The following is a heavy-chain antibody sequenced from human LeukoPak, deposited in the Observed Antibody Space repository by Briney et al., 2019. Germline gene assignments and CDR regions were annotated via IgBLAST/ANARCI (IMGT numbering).Heavy chain of an antibody. V-gene: IGHV3-48*04. CDR3: ARAGELRYMDV. D-gene: IGHD3-16*01. CDR1: GFTFSSYS. Sequence: GGSLRLSCAASGFTFSSYSMNWARQAPGKGLEWVSTIKGTGLTTYYADSVKGRFTISRDNAKNSLSLQMSSLRADDTAIYYCARAGELRYMDVWGKGTAVTVSS. J-gene: IGHJ6*03. CDR2: IKGTGLTT.